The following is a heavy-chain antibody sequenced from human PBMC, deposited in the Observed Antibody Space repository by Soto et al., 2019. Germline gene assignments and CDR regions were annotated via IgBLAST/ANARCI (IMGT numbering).Heavy chain of an antibody. CDR3: ARSYCSSTSCPVYYYGMDV. CDR1: GFSFSDYF. D-gene: IGHD2-2*01. V-gene: IGHV1-46*01. J-gene: IGHJ6*02. CDR2: INPSGGST. Sequence: ASVKVSCKASGFSFSDYFMHWVRQAPGQGLEWMGIINPSGGSTSYAQKFQGRVTMTRDTSTSTVYMELSSLRSEDTAVYYCARSYCSSTSCPVYYYGMDVWGQGTTVTVSS.